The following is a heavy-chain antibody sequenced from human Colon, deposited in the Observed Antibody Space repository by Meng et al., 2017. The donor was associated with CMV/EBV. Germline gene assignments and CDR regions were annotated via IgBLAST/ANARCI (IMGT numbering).Heavy chain of an antibody. CDR2: INPNSGGT. CDR3: ARDEYQLPPYEGADY. D-gene: IGHD2-2*01. CDR1: GYTFTGYY. Sequence: ASVKVSCKASGYTFTGYYMHWVRQAPGQGLEWMGWINPNSGGTNYAQKFQGRVTMTRDTPISTAYMELSRLRSDDTAVYYCARDEYQLPPYEGADYWGQGTLVTV. V-gene: IGHV1-2*02. J-gene: IGHJ4*02.